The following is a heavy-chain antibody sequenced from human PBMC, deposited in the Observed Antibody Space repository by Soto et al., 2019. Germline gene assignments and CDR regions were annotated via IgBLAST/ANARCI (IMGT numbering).Heavy chain of an antibody. CDR2: VSGSGGTT. V-gene: IGHV3-23*01. J-gene: IGHJ5*02. Sequence: EVQLLDSGGGLVQPGGSLRLSCAASGFTFSSSAMSWVRQAPGKGLEWVSAVSGSGGTTYYAVSVRGRFTISRDNSKNTLYLQMNSLRAEDTAIYFCARCTVDTIVTSGWCHYLDPWGQGTLVTVSS. D-gene: IGHD6-19*01. CDR1: GFTFSSSA. CDR3: ARCTVDTIVTSGWCHYLDP.